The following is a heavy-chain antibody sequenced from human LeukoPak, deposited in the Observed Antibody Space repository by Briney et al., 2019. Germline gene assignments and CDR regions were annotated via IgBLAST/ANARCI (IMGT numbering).Heavy chain of an antibody. Sequence: ASVKVSCKASGYTFTGYYMHWVGQAPGQGREWMGWINPNSGGTNYAQKLQGRVTMTTDTSTSTAYMELRSLRSDDTAVYYCARGREGYNWNLDDAFDIWGQGTMVTVSS. D-gene: IGHD1-20*01. CDR2: INPNSGGT. J-gene: IGHJ3*02. V-gene: IGHV1-2*02. CDR1: GYTFTGYY. CDR3: ARGREGYNWNLDDAFDI.